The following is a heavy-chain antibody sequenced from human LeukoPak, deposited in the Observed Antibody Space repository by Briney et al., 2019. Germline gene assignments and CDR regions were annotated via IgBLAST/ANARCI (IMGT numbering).Heavy chain of an antibody. V-gene: IGHV3-15*05. CDR1: GFTFSEAW. CDR3: GLGSGRSDFDY. Sequence: GGSLRLSCAVSGFTFSEAWMNWVRQAPGKGLEWVARIKSKIDSGATDYAASVKGRFTISRDDSKNTVYLQMNSLTTEDTAVYYCGLGSGRSDFDYWAREPWSPSPQ. D-gene: IGHD3-10*01. CDR2: IKSKIDSGAT. J-gene: IGHJ4*02.